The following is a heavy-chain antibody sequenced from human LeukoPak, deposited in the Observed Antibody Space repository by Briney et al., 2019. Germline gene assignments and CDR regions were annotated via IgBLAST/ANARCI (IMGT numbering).Heavy chain of an antibody. J-gene: IGHJ4*02. D-gene: IGHD4-17*01. CDR3: ARDGLTAVTTPIDY. CDR2: ISGNNGNT. CDR1: GYTFSTYG. Sequence: ASVKVSCKSSGYTFSTYGVSWVRQAPGQGLEWMGWISGNNGNTKYAQNLQGRVTMTADTSTSTAYMELRSLRSDDTVVYYCARDGLTAVTTPIDYWGQGTLVTVSS. V-gene: IGHV1-18*01.